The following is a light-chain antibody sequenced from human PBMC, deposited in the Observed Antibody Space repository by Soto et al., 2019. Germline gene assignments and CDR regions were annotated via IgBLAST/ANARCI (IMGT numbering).Light chain of an antibody. J-gene: IGLJ1*01. V-gene: IGLV2-14*03. CDR2: EVN. CDR1: SSDVGGSDH. CDR3: SSYSTTNTLV. Sequence: QSALTQPASVSGSPGQSVTISCTGASSDVGGSDHVSWYQQHPGKAPKLILYEVNNRPSGVSNRFSGSKSGNTASLIISGLQADDEAEYFCSSYSTTNTLVFGSGTQLTVL.